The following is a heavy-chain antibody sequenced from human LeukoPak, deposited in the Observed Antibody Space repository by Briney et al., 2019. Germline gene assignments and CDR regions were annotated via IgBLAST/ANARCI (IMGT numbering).Heavy chain of an antibody. CDR1: GGTFSSYA. J-gene: IGHJ4*02. D-gene: IGHD2-15*01. V-gene: IGHV1-2*06. CDR2: INPNSGGS. CDR3: ARDSDFGCSGSSCYSWVY. Sequence: GASVKVSCKASGGTFSSYAISWVRQAPGQGLEWMGRINPNSGGSNFAQKFQGRVTMTRDTSISTVYMELSSLRSDDTAVYYCARDSDFGCSGSSCYSWVYWGQGTLVTVSS.